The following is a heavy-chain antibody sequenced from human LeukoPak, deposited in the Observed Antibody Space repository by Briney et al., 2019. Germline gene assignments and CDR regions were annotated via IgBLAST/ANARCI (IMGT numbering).Heavy chain of an antibody. D-gene: IGHD2-2*01. J-gene: IGHJ5*02. Sequence: GGSLRLSCAASGFTFSSYSMNWVRQAPGKGLEWVSGIGGSGGSTYYADSVKGRFTISRDNSKNTLYLQMNSLRAEDTAVYYCAKGDIVVVPAAYHWGQGTLVTVSS. V-gene: IGHV3-23*01. CDR1: GFTFSSYS. CDR3: AKGDIVVVPAAYH. CDR2: IGGSGGST.